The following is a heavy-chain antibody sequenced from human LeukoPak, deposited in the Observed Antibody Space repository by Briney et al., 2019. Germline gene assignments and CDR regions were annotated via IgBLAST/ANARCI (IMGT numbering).Heavy chain of an antibody. CDR3: ALLAVASDFDY. J-gene: IGHJ4*02. CDR2: IASSDTTI. CDR1: GFPFSFYE. D-gene: IGHD6-19*01. V-gene: IGHV3-48*03. Sequence: GGSLRLSCAVSGFPFSFYEMNWVRQAPGKGLEWVSNIASSDTTIYYADSVRGRFSISRDNAKSSLYLQMNSLRVEDTAVYYCALLAVASDFDYWGQGALVTVSS.